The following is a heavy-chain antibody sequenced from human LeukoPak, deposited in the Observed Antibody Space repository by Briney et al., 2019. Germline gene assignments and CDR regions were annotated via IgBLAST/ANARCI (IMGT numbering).Heavy chain of an antibody. CDR2: ISGSGGNT. V-gene: IGHV3-23*01. D-gene: IGHD2-21*01. J-gene: IGHJ4*02. CDR1: GFTFNNYA. CDR3: AKAPVTTCSGAYCYPFDY. Sequence: GGSLRLSCAASGFTFNNYAMNWVRQAPGKGLEWVSSISGSGGNTYYADSVKGRFTISRDSSKNTLYLQMNRLRAEDAAVYYCAKAPVTTCSGAYCYPFDYWGQGTLVTVSS.